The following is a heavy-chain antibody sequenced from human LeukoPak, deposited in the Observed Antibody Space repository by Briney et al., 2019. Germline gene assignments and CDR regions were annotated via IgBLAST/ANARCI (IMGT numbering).Heavy chain of an antibody. Sequence: KPSETLSLTCTVSGGSISSYYWSWIRQPPGKGLEWIGYVYSSGSTNYNPSLKGRVTISVDTSKNQFSLKLSSVTAADTAVYYCARHVESSGSPRRAFDIWGQGTMVTVSS. J-gene: IGHJ3*02. D-gene: IGHD3-22*01. CDR1: GGSISSYY. V-gene: IGHV4-59*01. CDR2: VYSSGST. CDR3: ARHVESSGSPRRAFDI.